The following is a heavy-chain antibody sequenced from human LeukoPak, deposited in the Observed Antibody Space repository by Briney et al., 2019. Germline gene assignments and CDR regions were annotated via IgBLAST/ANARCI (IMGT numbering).Heavy chain of an antibody. CDR2: IYHSGST. V-gene: IGHV4-38-2*01. CDR3: ARDTVTGNKNFDY. J-gene: IGHJ4*02. CDR1: GYSMRGGYY. Sequence: SETLSLTCAVSGYSMRGGYYWGWIRQPPGKGLEWIGSIYHSGSTYHNPSLESRVTISVDTSRNQFSLKLNSVTAADTAVYHCARDTVTGNKNFDYWGQGTLVTVSS. D-gene: IGHD6-19*01.